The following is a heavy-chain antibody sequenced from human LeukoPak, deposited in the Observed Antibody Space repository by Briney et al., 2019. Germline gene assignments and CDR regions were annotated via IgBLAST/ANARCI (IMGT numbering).Heavy chain of an antibody. CDR3: ARDVSGSYHY. CDR2: IYYSGST. D-gene: IGHD1-26*01. CDR1: GGSISSYY. J-gene: IGHJ4*02. V-gene: IGHV4-59*01. Sequence: SETLSLTCTVSGGSISSYYWSWIRQPPGKGLEWIGYIYYSGSTDYNPSLKSRVTISVDTSKNQFSLKLSSVTAADTAVYYCARDVSGSYHYWGQGTLVTVSS.